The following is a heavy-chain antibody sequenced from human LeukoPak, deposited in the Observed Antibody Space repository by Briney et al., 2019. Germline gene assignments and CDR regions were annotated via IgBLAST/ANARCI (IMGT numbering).Heavy chain of an antibody. D-gene: IGHD1-1*01. J-gene: IGHJ4*02. Sequence: QSGGSLRLSCTSSGFTFREFAVSWFRQAPGKGLEWRGFIRSSIYGGTPKAAASVKGRFIFSRDDSKGVAYLRMNSLKTDDTAVYYCSREWGNGNDLRPDSWGQGTLVTVSS. CDR1: GFTFREFA. V-gene: IGHV3-49*03. CDR2: IRSSIYGGTP. CDR3: SREWGNGNDLRPDS.